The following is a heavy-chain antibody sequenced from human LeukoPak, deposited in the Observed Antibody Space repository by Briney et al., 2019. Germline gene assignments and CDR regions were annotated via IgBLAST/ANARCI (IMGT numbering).Heavy chain of an antibody. V-gene: IGHV4-59*13. Sequence: SETLSLTCSVSGGSISSYSWTWIRQPPGKGLEWIGFIDYSGSSNYNPSLKSRVTISADPSTNHFSLNLTSVTTADTAVYYCARDRWLGYWGQGTLVTVSS. J-gene: IGHJ4*02. CDR3: ARDRWLGY. CDR1: GGSISSYS. D-gene: IGHD5-12*01. CDR2: IDYSGSS.